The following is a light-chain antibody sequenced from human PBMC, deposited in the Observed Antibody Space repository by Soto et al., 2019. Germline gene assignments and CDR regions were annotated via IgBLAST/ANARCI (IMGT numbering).Light chain of an antibody. CDR3: QQYNKWPPVT. CDR2: GAD. CDR1: QSVSNN. V-gene: IGKV3-15*01. J-gene: IGKJ2*01. Sequence: EIVMTQSPGTLSVSPGERATLSCRASQSVSNNLAWYQQRPGQAPRLLIYGADTRAPGIPARFSGSGSGTEFTLTISSLQSEDFGLYYCQQYNKWPPVTFGQGTKLEIK.